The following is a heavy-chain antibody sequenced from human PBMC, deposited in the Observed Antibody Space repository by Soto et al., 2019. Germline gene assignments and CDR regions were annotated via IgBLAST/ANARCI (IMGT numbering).Heavy chain of an antibody. J-gene: IGHJ6*02. D-gene: IGHD4-17*01. CDR1: GYTFTSYY. Sequence: ASVKVSCKASGYTFTSYYIHWVRQAPGQGLQWMGIINPTGGTTTYARNFQGRVTMTSDTSTSTVYMELSSLKSEDSAVYYCARDATPVTTLYYYYYGMDVWGQGTTVTV. CDR3: ARDATPVTTLYYYYYGMDV. V-gene: IGHV1-46*01. CDR2: INPTGGTT.